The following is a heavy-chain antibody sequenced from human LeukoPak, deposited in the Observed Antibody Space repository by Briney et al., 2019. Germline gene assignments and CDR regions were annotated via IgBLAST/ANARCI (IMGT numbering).Heavy chain of an antibody. D-gene: IGHD1-1*01. CDR1: GFTFSSYA. CDR2: ISGSGGST. V-gene: IGHV3-23*01. J-gene: IGHJ4*02. Sequence: GGSLTLSCAASGFTFSSYAMSWVRQPPGKGLEWVSAISGSGGSTYYADSVKGRFTICRYNSKNTPYLQMNSLRAEDTAVYYCAQVRLPNDYWGQGTMVTVSS. CDR3: AQVRLPNDY.